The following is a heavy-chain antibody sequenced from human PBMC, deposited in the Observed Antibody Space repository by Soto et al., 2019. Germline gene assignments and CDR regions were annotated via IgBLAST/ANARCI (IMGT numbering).Heavy chain of an antibody. CDR3: ARGGPIGRWFDP. CDR2: IIPMFGTA. J-gene: IGHJ5*02. V-gene: IGHV1-69*01. Sequence: QVQLVQSGAEVKKPGSSVKVSCKASGDTFSSYIMTWVRQAPGQGLEWMGGIIPMFGTANTAQKFQGRVTITADESTNTAHMEQRSLRSEDTAVYYCARGGPIGRWFDPWGQGTLVIVSS. D-gene: IGHD3-10*01. CDR1: GDTFSSYI.